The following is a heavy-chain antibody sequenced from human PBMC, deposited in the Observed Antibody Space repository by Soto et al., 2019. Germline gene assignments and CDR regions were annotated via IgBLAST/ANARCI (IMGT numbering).Heavy chain of an antibody. Sequence: DSMKGRFTISRDDAKNSLYLQMNSLRAEDTAVYYCARATTRYSSSWPSGYWGQGTLVTVSS. J-gene: IGHJ4*02. V-gene: IGHV3-7*04. CDR3: ARATTRYSSSWPSGY. D-gene: IGHD6-13*01.